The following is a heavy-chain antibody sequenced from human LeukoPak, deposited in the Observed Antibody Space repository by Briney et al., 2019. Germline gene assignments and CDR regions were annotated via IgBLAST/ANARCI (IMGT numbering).Heavy chain of an antibody. D-gene: IGHD7-27*01. J-gene: IGHJ4*02. CDR2: INSDGSST. V-gene: IGHV3-74*01. Sequence: GGTLSLSCAASRFTFSSYCMHRLRQAPGKELVWVSRINSDGSSTSYADSVKGRFTISTANAKNTLYLQMNSLRAEDTAEYSCASCGTGDPSDYWGQGTLVTVSS. CDR1: RFTFSSYC. CDR3: ASCGTGDPSDY.